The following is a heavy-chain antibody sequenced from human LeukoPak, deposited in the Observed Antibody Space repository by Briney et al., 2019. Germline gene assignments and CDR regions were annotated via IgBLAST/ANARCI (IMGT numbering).Heavy chain of an antibody. CDR1: GFTFSSYS. Sequence: GGSLRLSCAASGFTFSSYSMNWVRQAPGKGLEWVSYISSNSSTIYYADSVKGRFTISRDNAKNSLYLQMNSLRAEDTAVYYCASVYYCGGDCYPLDYWGQGTLVTVSS. D-gene: IGHD2-21*02. J-gene: IGHJ4*02. CDR3: ASVYYCGGDCYPLDY. CDR2: ISSNSSTI. V-gene: IGHV3-48*01.